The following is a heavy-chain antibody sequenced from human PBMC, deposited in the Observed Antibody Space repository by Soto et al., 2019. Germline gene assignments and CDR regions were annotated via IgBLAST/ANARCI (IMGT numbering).Heavy chain of an antibody. CDR1: GFTFDEYA. V-gene: IGHV3-9*01. CDR3: AKGGPDAFCGGGRCYFDS. CDR2: ISWNGNII. J-gene: IGHJ4*02. D-gene: IGHD2-15*01. Sequence: EVQLVESGGGLVQPGRSLRVSCAASGFTFDEYAMHWVRRVPGKGLEWVSSISWNGNIIGYAGSVKGRFTISRDNAKNSLYLQMNSLRPEDTALYVCAKGGPDAFCGGGRCYFDSWGQGTLVTVSS.